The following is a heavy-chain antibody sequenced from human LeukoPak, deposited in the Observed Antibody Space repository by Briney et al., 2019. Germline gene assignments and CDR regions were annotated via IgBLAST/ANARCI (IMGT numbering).Heavy chain of an antibody. CDR3: AKDRITIFSYGMDV. V-gene: IGHV3-43*02. CDR1: GFTFDDYA. D-gene: IGHD3-9*01. J-gene: IGHJ6*02. CDR2: ISGDGGST. Sequence: WGSLRLSCAASGFTFDDYAMHWVRQAPGKGLEWVSLISGDGGSTYYADSVKGRFTISRDNSKNSLYLQMNSLTTEDTALYYCAKDRITIFSYGMDVWGQGTTVTVSS.